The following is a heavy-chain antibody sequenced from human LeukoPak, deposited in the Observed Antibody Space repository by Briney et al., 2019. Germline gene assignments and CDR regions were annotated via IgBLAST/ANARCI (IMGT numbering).Heavy chain of an antibody. D-gene: IGHD3-22*01. CDR2: ISSSSSYI. Sequence: GGSLRLSCAASGFTFSSYSMNWVRQAPGKGLVWVSSISSSSSYIYYADSVKGRFTISRDNAKNSLYLQMNSLRAEDTAVYYCAGYYYDSSGYYYFDYWGQGTLVTVSS. V-gene: IGHV3-21*01. CDR3: AGYYYDSSGYYYFDY. J-gene: IGHJ4*02. CDR1: GFTFSSYS.